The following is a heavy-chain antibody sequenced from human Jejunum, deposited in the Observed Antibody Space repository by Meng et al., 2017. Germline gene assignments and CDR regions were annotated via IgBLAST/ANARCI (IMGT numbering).Heavy chain of an antibody. CDR2: INAGNGNT. Sequence: QVQLVQSGAELKKPGASVKISCKASGTTFTTNTIHWVRQAPGQRPEWMGWINAGNGNTKYSLKFQNRVTLTRDTSASTAYMELNSLTSADTAVYYCARDPTGGSFHYFDSWGQGALVTVSS. V-gene: IGHV1-3*01. J-gene: IGHJ4*02. CDR1: GTTFTTNT. CDR3: ARDPTGGSFHYFDS. D-gene: IGHD1-14*01.